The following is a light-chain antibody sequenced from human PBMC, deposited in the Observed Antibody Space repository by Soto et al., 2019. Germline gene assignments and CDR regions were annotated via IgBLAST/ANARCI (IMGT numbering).Light chain of an antibody. CDR3: QQYHNWPA. J-gene: IGKJ1*01. CDR2: GAA. Sequence: DIAMTQSAAPLSVSPGERATLSCRASQRVSTNLAWYQQKPGQAPRLLIYGAATRATGIPARFSGSGSGTEFTLTISSLHSEYFAVYFCQQYHNWPAFCQGTKVDIK. V-gene: IGKV3-15*01. CDR1: QRVSTN.